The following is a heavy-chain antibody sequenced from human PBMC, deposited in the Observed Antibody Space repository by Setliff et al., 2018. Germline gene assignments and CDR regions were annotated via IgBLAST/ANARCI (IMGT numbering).Heavy chain of an antibody. CDR2: IYTSGST. CDR3: ARDMGQPYYFES. V-gene: IGHV4-61*02. Sequence: SETLSLTCTVSGGSVSSGSYYWSWIRQPAGKGLEWIGRIYTSGSTNYNPSLKSRVAISVDTSKNQFSLRLSSVTAADTAVYYCARDMGQPYYFESWGLGTLVTVSS. J-gene: IGHJ4*02. D-gene: IGHD1-1*01. CDR1: GGSVSSGSYY.